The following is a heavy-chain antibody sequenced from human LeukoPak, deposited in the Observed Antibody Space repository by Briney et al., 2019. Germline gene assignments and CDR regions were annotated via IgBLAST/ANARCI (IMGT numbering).Heavy chain of an antibody. CDR3: ARGRHPGPTWISEY. Sequence: ASVKVSCKAFEYTFTSYDINWVRQATGQGLEWMGWMNPNSGNTGYAQKVQGRVTMTRNTSISTAYMELSSLTSEDTAVYYCARGRHPGPTWISEYWGQGTLVTVSS. CDR2: MNPNSGNT. V-gene: IGHV1-8*01. D-gene: IGHD5-12*01. CDR1: EYTFTSYD. J-gene: IGHJ4*02.